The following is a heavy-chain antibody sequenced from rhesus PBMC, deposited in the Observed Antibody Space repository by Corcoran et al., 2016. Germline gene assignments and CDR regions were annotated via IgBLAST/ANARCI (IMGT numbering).Heavy chain of an antibody. D-gene: IGHD6-31*01. V-gene: IGHV4S7*01. CDR2: IYGSSGNT. CDR1: GGSISSGYG. Sequence: QVQLQESGPGLVKPSETLSLTCAVSGGSISSGYGWSWIRQPPGKGLEWIWYIYGSSGNTYYNPSLKSRVTISKDTSKNQFSLKLSSVTAADTAVYYCASLYSSGWYYFDYWGQGVLVTVSS. J-gene: IGHJ4*01. CDR3: ASLYSSGWYYFDY.